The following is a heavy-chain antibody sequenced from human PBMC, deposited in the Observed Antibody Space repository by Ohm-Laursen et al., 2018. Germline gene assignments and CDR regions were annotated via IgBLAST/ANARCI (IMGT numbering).Heavy chain of an antibody. D-gene: IGHD3-3*01. CDR1: GFTFSNYS. CDR3: ARRDFGEL. J-gene: IGHJ4*02. Sequence: SLRLSCAASGFTFSNYSMNWVRQAPGKGLEWVSSISSSSSYIYYADSVRGRFTISRDNVKNSLYLQMNSLRAEDTAVYYCARRDFGELGGQGTLVTVSS. V-gene: IGHV3-21*01. CDR2: ISSSSSYI.